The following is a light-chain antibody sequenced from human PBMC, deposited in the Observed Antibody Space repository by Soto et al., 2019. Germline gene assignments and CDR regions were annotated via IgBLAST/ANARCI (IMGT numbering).Light chain of an antibody. CDR3: QQLNNYPST. J-gene: IGKJ4*01. V-gene: IGKV1-9*01. CDR1: QDISSY. CDR2: AAS. Sequence: IQLTQSPSSLSASVGDRVTITCRASQDISSYLGWYQQKPGKAPKLLIYAASTLQSGVPSRFSGSGSGTDFTLTINSLQPEDFATYFCQQLNNYPSTFGGGTKV.